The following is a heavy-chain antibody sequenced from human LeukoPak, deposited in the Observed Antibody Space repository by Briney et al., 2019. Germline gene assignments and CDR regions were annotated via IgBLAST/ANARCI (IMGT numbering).Heavy chain of an antibody. CDR2: ISRSSDAI. D-gene: IGHD1-1*01. CDR3: VLGAYWNDDKNAFHI. V-gene: IGHV3-48*01. J-gene: IGHJ3*02. Sequence: GGSLRLSCAASGFTLSTYHMNWVRQAPGKGLKWVSYISRSSDAIYYADSVKGRFTISRDNAKNSLYLQMSSLSAGDTAVYFCVLGAYWNDDKNAFHIWGPGTMVTVSS. CDR1: GFTLSTYH.